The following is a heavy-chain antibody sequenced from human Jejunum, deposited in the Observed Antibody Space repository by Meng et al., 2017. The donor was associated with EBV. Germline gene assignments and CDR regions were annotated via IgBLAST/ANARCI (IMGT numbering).Heavy chain of an antibody. V-gene: IGHV4-34*01. D-gene: IGHD1-26*01. Sequence: QVQPQQWGAGLLKPSETLSLTCGVYGGSFGNFYWSWIRQPPGKGLEWIREINHSGRTNYDPSLKSRVSISLDTSKNQFSLKLNSVTAADTAVYYCAGGKYVAWEVLYAWGQGTLVTVDS. CDR1: GGSFGNFY. CDR3: AGGKYVAWEVLYA. J-gene: IGHJ5*02. CDR2: INHSGRT.